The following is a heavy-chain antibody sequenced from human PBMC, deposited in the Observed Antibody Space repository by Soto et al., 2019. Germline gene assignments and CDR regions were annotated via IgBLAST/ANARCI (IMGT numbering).Heavy chain of an antibody. CDR2: ISYDGSNK. CDR1: GFTFSSYA. J-gene: IGHJ4*02. Sequence: GGSLRLSCAASGFTFSSYAMHWVRQAPGKGLEWVEVISYDGSNKYYADSVKGRFTISRDNSKNTLYLQMNSLRAEDTAVYYCARGPSSLTLFAYRGQGTLVTVSS. V-gene: IGHV3-30-3*01. CDR3: ARGPSSLTLFAY. D-gene: IGHD2-2*01.